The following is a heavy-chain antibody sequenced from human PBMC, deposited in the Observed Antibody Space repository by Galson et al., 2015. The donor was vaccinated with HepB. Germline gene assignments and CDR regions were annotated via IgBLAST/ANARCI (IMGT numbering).Heavy chain of an antibody. CDR1: GFTVSYNY. CDR2: IYTDGTT. J-gene: IGHJ3*01. V-gene: IGHV3-53*01. Sequence: SLRLSCAASGFTVSYNYMSWVRQAPGKGLEWVSDIYTDGTTYHADSVKGRFTISRDRSKNTLYLQMNSLRAEDTAVYYCASLRVAARPSAFDLWGQGTMVTVSS. CDR3: ASLRVAARPSAFDL. D-gene: IGHD6-6*01.